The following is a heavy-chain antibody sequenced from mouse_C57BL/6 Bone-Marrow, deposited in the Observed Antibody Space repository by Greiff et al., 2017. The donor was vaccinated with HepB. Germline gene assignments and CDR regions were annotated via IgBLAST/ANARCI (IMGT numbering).Heavy chain of an antibody. CDR1: GYSITSGYD. CDR3: ARDQDYYGSSYAWFAY. V-gene: IGHV3-1*01. J-gene: IGHJ3*01. D-gene: IGHD1-1*01. CDR2: ISYSGST. Sequence: EVKLVESGPGMVKPSQSLSLTCTVTGYSITSGYDWHWIRHFPGNKLEWMGYISYSGSTNYNPSLKSRISITHDTSKNHFFLKLNSVTTEDTATYYCARDQDYYGSSYAWFAYWGQGTLVTVSA.